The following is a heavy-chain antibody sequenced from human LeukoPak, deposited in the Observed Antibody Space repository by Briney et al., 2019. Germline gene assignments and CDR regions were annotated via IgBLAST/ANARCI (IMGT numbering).Heavy chain of an antibody. CDR2: IYYSEST. CDR1: GGSISSYY. D-gene: IGHD4-17*01. CDR3: ARSAVTPGAFDI. Sequence: SETLSLTCTVSGGSISSYYRSWIRQPPGKGLEWIGYIYYSESTNYNPSLKSRVTISVDTSKNQFSLKLSSVTAADTAVYYCARSAVTPGAFDIWGQGTMVTVSS. J-gene: IGHJ3*02. V-gene: IGHV4-59*01.